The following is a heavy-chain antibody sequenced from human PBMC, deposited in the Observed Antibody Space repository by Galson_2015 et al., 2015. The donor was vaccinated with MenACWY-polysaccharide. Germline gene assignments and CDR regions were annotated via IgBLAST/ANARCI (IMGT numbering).Heavy chain of an antibody. J-gene: IGHJ6*02. V-gene: IGHV3-30-3*01. CDR3: ARSYCDRTNCYGMDV. D-gene: IGHD2-21*01. Sequence: SLSLSCAASGFTFSSYAMHWVRQAPGKGLEWVAVISYDETNKYYADSVKGRFTISRDNSKKMLYLRMDSLRNEDTALYYCARSYCDRTNCYGMDVWGQGTTVIVSS. CDR1: GFTFSSYA. CDR2: ISYDETNK.